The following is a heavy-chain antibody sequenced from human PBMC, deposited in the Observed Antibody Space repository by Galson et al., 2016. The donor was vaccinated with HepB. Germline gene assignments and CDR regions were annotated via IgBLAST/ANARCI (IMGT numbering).Heavy chain of an antibody. CDR3: ARGANRGRPFDY. CDR1: GFTFSSYW. CDR2: VKRDGSER. J-gene: IGHJ4*02. V-gene: IGHV3-7*03. Sequence: SLRLSCAASGFTFSSYWMSWVRQAPGKGLEWVANVKRDGSERSSVDSVKGRFTISRDNAKNSLFLQMNSLRVEDTAVYYCARGANRGRPFDYWGQGTLVTVSS. D-gene: IGHD3-10*01.